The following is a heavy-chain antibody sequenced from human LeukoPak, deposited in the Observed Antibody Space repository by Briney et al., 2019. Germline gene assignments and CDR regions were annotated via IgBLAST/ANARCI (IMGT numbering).Heavy chain of an antibody. CDR1: GGSFSGYY. J-gene: IGHJ5*02. Sequence: SETLSLTCAVYGGSFSGYYWSWIRQPPGKGLEWIREINHSGSTNYNPSLKSRVTISVDTSKNQFSLKLSSVTAADTAMYYCARGTSTNKNWFDPWGQGTLVTVSS. CDR2: INHSGST. D-gene: IGHD1/OR15-1a*01. CDR3: ARGTSTNKNWFDP. V-gene: IGHV4-34*01.